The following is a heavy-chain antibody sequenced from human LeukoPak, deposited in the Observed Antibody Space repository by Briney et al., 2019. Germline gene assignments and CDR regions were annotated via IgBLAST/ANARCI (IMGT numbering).Heavy chain of an antibody. CDR2: ISRSSSTK. D-gene: IGHD3-3*01. CDR1: GFTFSSYN. V-gene: IGHV3-48*01. J-gene: IGHJ6*03. Sequence: GGSLRLSRAAPGFTFSSYNMNWVRQAPGKGLEWVSYISRSSSTKYYADSVKGRFTISRDNAKNSLYLQMDTLRAEDTAVYYCARDGELTIFGEVKGYYYMDVWGKGTTVTVSS. CDR3: ARDGELTIFGEVKGYYYMDV.